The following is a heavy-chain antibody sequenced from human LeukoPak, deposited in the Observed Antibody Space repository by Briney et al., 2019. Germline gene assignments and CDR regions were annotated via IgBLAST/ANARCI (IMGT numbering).Heavy chain of an antibody. CDR3: ARDRGSTGAAYYYGMDV. CDR2: IYYSGST. Sequence: PSETLSLTCTVSGGSISSYYWSWIRQPPGKELEWIGYIYYSGSTNYNPSLKSRVTISVDTSKNQFSLKLSSVTAADTAVYYCARDRGSTGAAYYYGMDVWGQGTTVTVSS. CDR1: GGSISSYY. V-gene: IGHV4-59*01. J-gene: IGHJ6*02. D-gene: IGHD5/OR15-5a*01.